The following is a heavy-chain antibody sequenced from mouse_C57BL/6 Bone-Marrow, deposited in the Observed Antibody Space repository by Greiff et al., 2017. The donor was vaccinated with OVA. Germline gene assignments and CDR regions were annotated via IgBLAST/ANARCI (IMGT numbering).Heavy chain of an antibody. Sequence: EVQLQQSGPELVKPGASVKISCKASGYTFTDYYMNWVKQSHGKSLEWIGDINPNNGGTSYNQKFKGKATLTVDKSSSTAYMELRSLTSEDSAVYYCARRGGVLLRPYFDYWGQGTTLTVSS. J-gene: IGHJ2*01. CDR1: GYTFTDYY. V-gene: IGHV1-26*01. CDR3: ARRGGVLLRPYFDY. CDR2: INPNNGGT. D-gene: IGHD1-1*01.